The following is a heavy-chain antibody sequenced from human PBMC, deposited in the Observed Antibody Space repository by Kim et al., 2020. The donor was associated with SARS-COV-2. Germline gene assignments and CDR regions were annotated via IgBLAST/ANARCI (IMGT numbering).Heavy chain of an antibody. D-gene: IGHD1-1*01. J-gene: IGHJ4*02. CDR2: IKQDGSEK. CDR3: ARISAVQLERGGIDY. Sequence: GGSLRLSCAASGFTFSSYWMSWVRQAPGKGLEWVANIKQDGSEKYYVDSVKGRFTISRDNAKNSLYLQLNSLRAEDTAVYYCARISAVQLERGGIDYWGQGTLVTVSS. V-gene: IGHV3-7*01. CDR1: GFTFSSYW.